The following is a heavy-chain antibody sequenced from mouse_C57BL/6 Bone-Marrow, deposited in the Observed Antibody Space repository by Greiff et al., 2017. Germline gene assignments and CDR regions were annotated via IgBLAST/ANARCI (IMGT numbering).Heavy chain of an antibody. Sequence: EVQLVESGEGLVKPGGSLKLSCAASGFTFSSYAMSWVRQTPEKRLEWVAYISSGGDYIYYADTVKGRVTISRDNARNTLYLQRSSLKSEDTAMYYCTRCYYGSSYNWAMDYWGQGTSVTVAS. CDR1: GFTFSSYA. J-gene: IGHJ4*01. CDR2: ISSGGDYI. D-gene: IGHD1-1*01. CDR3: TRCYYGSSYNWAMDY. V-gene: IGHV5-9-1*02.